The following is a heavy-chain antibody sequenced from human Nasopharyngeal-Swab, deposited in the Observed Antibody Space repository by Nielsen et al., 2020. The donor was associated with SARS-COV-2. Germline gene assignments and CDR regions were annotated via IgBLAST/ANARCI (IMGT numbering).Heavy chain of an antibody. CDR3: ARAFRDGYNYGY. J-gene: IGHJ4*02. Sequence: WVRQATGQGLEWMGMINPSGGSTSYAQKFQGRVTMTRDTSTSTVYMELSSLRSEDTAVYYCARAFRDGYNYGYWGQGALVTVSS. V-gene: IGHV1-46*01. D-gene: IGHD5-24*01. CDR2: INPSGGST.